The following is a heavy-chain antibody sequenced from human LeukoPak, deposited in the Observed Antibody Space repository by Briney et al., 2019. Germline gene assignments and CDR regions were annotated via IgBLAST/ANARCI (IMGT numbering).Heavy chain of an antibody. D-gene: IGHD3-3*01. CDR2: ISSSSSYI. CDR3: ARDPSSDYDFWSGYYYFDY. Sequence: GGSLRLSCAASGFTFSSYSMNWVRQAPGRGLEWVSSISSSSSYIYYADSEKGRFTISRDNAKNSLYLQMNSLRAEDTAVYYCARDPSSDYDFWSGYYYFDYWGQGTLVTVSS. J-gene: IGHJ4*02. CDR1: GFTFSSYS. V-gene: IGHV3-21*01.